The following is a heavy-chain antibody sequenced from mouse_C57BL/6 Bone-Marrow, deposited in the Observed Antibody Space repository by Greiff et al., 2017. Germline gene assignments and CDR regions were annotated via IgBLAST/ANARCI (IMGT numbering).Heavy chain of an antibody. J-gene: IGHJ2*01. Sequence: VQLVESGAELVRPGASVTLSCKASGYTFTDYEMHWVKQTPVHGLEWIGAIDPETGGTAYNQKFKGKAILTADKSSSTAYMELRSLTSEDSAVXYCARTRGDYLDYWGQGTTLTVSS. CDR2: IDPETGGT. V-gene: IGHV1-15*01. CDR1: GYTFTDYE. CDR3: ARTRGDYLDY.